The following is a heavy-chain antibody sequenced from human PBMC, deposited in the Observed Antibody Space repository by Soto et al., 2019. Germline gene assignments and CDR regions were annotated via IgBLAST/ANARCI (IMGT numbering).Heavy chain of an antibody. D-gene: IGHD2-21*02. CDR1: GYTFTSYG. CDR3: ARDPSGDYGPVWFDP. CDR2: ISAYNGNT. J-gene: IGHJ5*02. Sequence: QVQLVQSGAEVKKPGASVKVSCKASGYTFTSYGISWVRQAPGQGLEWMGWISAYNGNTNYAQKLQGRVTITTDTSTSTAYMELRSLRPDDTAVYYCARDPSGDYGPVWFDPWGQGTLVTVSS. V-gene: IGHV1-18*01.